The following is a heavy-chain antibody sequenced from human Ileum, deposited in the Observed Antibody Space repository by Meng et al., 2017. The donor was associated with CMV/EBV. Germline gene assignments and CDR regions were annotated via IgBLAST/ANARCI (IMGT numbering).Heavy chain of an antibody. J-gene: IGHJ5*02. CDR2: ISYTGNT. Sequence: LRLSCTVSGVSVNSYDYYWSCIRQPPGKDLEWIGHISYTGNTYYNPSLGSPVTISLDTSKNQFSLNLYSVTAADTAVYYCARDRGSSINWFDPWGQGTQVTVSS. CDR1: GVSVNSYDYY. D-gene: IGHD6-6*01. V-gene: IGHV4-30-4*08. CDR3: ARDRGSSINWFDP.